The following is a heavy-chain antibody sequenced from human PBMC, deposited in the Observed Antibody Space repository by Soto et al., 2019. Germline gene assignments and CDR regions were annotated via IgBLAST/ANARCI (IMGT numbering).Heavy chain of an antibody. CDR1: GFTFSCCA. CDR3: VTKRGGGGYTNWAFAS. Sequence: EVQLLDSGGGLVQPGGSLRLSCAASGFTFSCCAMSWVRQAPGKGLEWVSTIHGDGDYMQYTDSVKGRFTISRDNSRNTLYLEMDSLRGDDTAVYYCVTKRGGGGYTNWAFASWGRGTLVTVSS. D-gene: IGHD1-1*01. J-gene: IGHJ2*01. CDR2: IHGDGDYM. V-gene: IGHV3-23*01.